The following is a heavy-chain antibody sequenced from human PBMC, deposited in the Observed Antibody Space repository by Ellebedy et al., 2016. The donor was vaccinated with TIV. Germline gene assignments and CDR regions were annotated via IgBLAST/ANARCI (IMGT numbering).Heavy chain of an antibody. J-gene: IGHJ4*02. CDR3: ARDKIEGPSHYDY. D-gene: IGHD3-22*01. V-gene: IGHV3-7*01. Sequence: GESLKISCAASGFTFSSYAMHWVRQAPGKGLEWVANIKQDGGERYYVDSVKGRFIISRDNAKNSLDLQMNSLRAEDTAVYYCARDKIEGPSHYDYWGQGILVTVSS. CDR2: IKQDGGER. CDR1: GFTFSSYA.